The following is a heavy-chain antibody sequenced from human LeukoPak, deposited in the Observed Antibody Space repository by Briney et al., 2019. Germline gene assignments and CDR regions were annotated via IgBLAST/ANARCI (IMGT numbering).Heavy chain of an antibody. CDR3: ARYSSGWTASYNWFDS. CDR1: GFTFSSYE. J-gene: IGHJ5*01. CDR2: ISSSGSTI. V-gene: IGHV3-48*03. D-gene: IGHD6-19*01. Sequence: GGSPRLSCAASGFTFSSYEMNWVRQASGKGLEWVSYISSSGSTIYYADSVKGRFTISRDNAKNSLYLQMNSLRAEDTAVYYCARYSSGWTASYNWFDSWGRGTLVTVSS.